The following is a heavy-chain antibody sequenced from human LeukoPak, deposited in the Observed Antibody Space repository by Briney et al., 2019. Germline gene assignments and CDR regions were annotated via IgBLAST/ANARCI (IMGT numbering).Heavy chain of an antibody. J-gene: IGHJ6*02. V-gene: IGHV4-59*01. CDR2: IYYSGST. CDR3: ARAPYYYDSSGYYYPYYYYGMDV. Sequence: SETLSLTCAVYGGSFSGYYWSWIRQPPGKGLEWIGYIYYSGSTNYNPSLKSRVTISVDTSKNQFSLKLSSVTAADTAVYYCARAPYYYDSSGYYYPYYYYGMDVWGQGTTVTVSS. D-gene: IGHD3-22*01. CDR1: GGSFSGYY.